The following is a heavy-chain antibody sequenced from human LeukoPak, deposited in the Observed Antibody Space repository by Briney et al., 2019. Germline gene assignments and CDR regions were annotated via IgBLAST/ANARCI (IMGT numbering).Heavy chain of an antibody. CDR3: ASGSGTYSPDY. D-gene: IGHD3-10*01. CDR2: ITPNSGGT. V-gene: IGHV1-2*02. J-gene: IGHJ4*02. Sequence: ASVKVSFKASGYTFTGQYLHWVRPAPGQGLEWMGWITPNSGGTNYAQKFQGRVTMTRDTSISTAYMELSGLRSDDTAVYYCASGSGTYSPDYWGQGTLVIVSS. CDR1: GYTFTGQY.